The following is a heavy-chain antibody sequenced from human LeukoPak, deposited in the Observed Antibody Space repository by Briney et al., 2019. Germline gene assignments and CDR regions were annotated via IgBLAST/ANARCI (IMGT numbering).Heavy chain of an antibody. CDR2: IYYSGST. CDR3: ARQASCGGSCHPHLDF. J-gene: IGHJ4*02. V-gene: IGHV4-34*01. Sequence: SSETLSLTCAVYGGSFSGYYWVWIRQPPGKGLQWIGNIYYSGSTYYNPSLKSRVTISVDTSKNQFSLKLSSATAADTAVYYCARQASCGGSCHPHLDFWGQGTLVTVSS. CDR1: GGSFSGYY. D-gene: IGHD2-15*01.